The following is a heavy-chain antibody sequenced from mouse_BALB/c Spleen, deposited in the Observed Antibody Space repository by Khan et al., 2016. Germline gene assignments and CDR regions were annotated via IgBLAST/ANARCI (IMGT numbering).Heavy chain of an antibody. Sequence: QIQLVQSGPELKKPGETVKISCKASGYTFTNSVMNWVKQAPGKGLKWVGWINTYTGEPTYADDFKGRFAFSLETSASTAYLQINNLKHEDMTTYFCARGAMVTTWSYFDVWGAGTTVTVSS. CDR3: ARGAMVTTWSYFDV. D-gene: IGHD2-2*01. V-gene: IGHV9-1*02. J-gene: IGHJ1*01. CDR1: GYTFTNSV. CDR2: INTYTGEP.